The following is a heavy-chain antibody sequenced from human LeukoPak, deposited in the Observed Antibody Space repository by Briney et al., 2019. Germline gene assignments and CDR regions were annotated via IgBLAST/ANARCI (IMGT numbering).Heavy chain of an antibody. D-gene: IGHD3-10*01. J-gene: IGHJ4*02. CDR1: GFTFSNYN. CDR2: ITSRSSSI. Sequence: GGSLRLSCAASGFTFSNYNMNWVRQAPGKGLEWVSYITSRSSSIYYADSVKGRFTISRDNAQNSLYLQMNSLRDEDTAVYYCARDSRFGRLLIPYFDYWGQGTLVTVSS. CDR3: ARDSRFGRLLIPYFDY. V-gene: IGHV3-48*02.